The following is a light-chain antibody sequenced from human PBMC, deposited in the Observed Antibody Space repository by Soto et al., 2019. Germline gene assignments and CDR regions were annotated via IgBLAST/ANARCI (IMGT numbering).Light chain of an antibody. CDR2: GAS. CDR3: QKYNNWPPIT. J-gene: IGKJ5*01. CDR1: QSVSSN. V-gene: IGKV3-15*01. Sequence: EIVMTQSPVTLSVSPGERATLSCRASQSVSSNLAWYQQKPGQAPRLLIYGASTRATGIPDRFSGSGSGTEFTLTISRLQSEDFAVYYCQKYNNWPPITFGQGTRLEIK.